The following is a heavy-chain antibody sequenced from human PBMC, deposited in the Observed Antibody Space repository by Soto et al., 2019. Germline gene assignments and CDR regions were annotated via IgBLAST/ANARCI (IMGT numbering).Heavy chain of an antibody. D-gene: IGHD1-20*01. CDR1: GGSISSYY. J-gene: IGHJ6*03. CDR3: SRLELTGTPNYYYYYYMDV. Sequence: PSETLSLTCTVSGGSISSYYWSWIRQPPGKGLEWIGYIYYSGSTNYNPSIKSRVTISVDTSKNQFSLKLSSVTAADTAVYYCSRLELTGTPNYYYYYYMDVWGKGTTVTVSS. V-gene: IGHV4-59*08. CDR2: IYYSGST.